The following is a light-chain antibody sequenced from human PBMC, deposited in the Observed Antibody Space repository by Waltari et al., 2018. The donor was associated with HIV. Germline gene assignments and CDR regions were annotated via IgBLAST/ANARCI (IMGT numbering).Light chain of an antibody. CDR3: QQYGGSPIT. CDR1: QNVSTNY. Sequence: EKVLTQPPGTRSLSTGEGATLSFRASQNVSTNYVAWDQPKAGQAPRLLIYGTSTRATGIPNRFSGSGSGTDFTLNINRLEPEDFAVYYCQQYGGSPITVGQGARLEMK. J-gene: IGKJ5*01. V-gene: IGKV3-20*01. CDR2: GTS.